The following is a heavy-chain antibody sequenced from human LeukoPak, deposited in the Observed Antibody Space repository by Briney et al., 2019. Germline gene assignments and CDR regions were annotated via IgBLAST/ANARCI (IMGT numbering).Heavy chain of an antibody. D-gene: IGHD3-10*01. J-gene: IGHJ6*03. CDR1: GFTFRSYG. CDR2: IRYDGSNK. CDR3: AKVRGYYYYYYMDV. V-gene: IGHV3-30*02. Sequence: GGSLRLSCAASGFTFRSYGMHWVRQTPGKGLEWVAFIRYDGSNKYYADSVKGRFTISRDNSKNTLYLQMNSLRAEDTAVYYCAKVRGYYYYYYMDVWGKGTTVTISS.